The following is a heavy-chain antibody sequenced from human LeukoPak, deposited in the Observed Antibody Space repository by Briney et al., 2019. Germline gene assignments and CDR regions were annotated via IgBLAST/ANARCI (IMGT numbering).Heavy chain of an antibody. CDR3: ARAGYCSNGLCLTLDN. CDR2: ISPYNGDT. CDR1: GYTFITYG. V-gene: IGHV1-18*01. D-gene: IGHD2-8*01. Sequence: VSVKVSCKASGYTFITYGITWVRQAPGQGLEWMGWISPYNGDTNYAQKFQGRATMTTDTSPSTAYMELRSLRSDDTAIYYCARAGYCSNGLCLTLDNWGQGTLVTVSS. J-gene: IGHJ4*02.